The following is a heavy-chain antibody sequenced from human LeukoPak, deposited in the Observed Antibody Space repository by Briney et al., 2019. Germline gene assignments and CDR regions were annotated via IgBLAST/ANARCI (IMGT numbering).Heavy chain of an antibody. Sequence: GGSLRLSCAASGFPFGDHAMHRVRQAPGKGLEWVSLISGDGGDTYYADSVKGRFTISRDNSKNSLYLQMNSLRAEDSALYYCAKDEWFIYRADFILDYWGQGTLVTVSS. CDR3: AKDEWFIYRADFILDY. D-gene: IGHD3-3*01. J-gene: IGHJ4*02. CDR2: ISGDGGDT. CDR1: GFPFGDHA. V-gene: IGHV3-43*02.